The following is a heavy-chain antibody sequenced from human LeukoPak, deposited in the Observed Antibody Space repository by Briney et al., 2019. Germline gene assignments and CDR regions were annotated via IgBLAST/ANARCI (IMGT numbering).Heavy chain of an antibody. CDR2: ISGSGGST. J-gene: IGHJ6*03. D-gene: IGHD3-22*01. V-gene: IGHV3-23*01. Sequence: GGSLRLSCAASGFTFSSYAMNWVRQAPGKGLEWVSAISGSGGSTYYADSVKGRFTISRDNSKNTLYLQMNSLRAEDTAVYYCAKDSYYDSSGYYYYMDVWGKGTTVTVSS. CDR1: GFTFSSYA. CDR3: AKDSYYDSSGYYYYMDV.